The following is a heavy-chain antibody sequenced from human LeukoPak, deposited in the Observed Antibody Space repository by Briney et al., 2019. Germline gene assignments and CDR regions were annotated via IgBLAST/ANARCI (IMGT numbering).Heavy chain of an antibody. CDR2: INPDSGGT. Sequence: ASVKVSCKASGYTFTDYYMHWVRQAPGQGLEWMGWINPDSGGTNYAQNFQGRVTMTRDTSISTAYMELSRLRSDDTAVYYCANTKYYYDSRGYYFQHWGQGTLVTVSS. J-gene: IGHJ1*01. V-gene: IGHV1-2*02. CDR3: ANTKYYYDSRGYYFQH. D-gene: IGHD3-22*01. CDR1: GYTFTDYY.